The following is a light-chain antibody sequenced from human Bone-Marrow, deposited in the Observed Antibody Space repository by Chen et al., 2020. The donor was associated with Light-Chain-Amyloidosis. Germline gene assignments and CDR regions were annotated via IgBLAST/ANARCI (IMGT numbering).Light chain of an antibody. CDR3: QQYGTSPLT. Sequence: EIVLTQSPGTLSLSPGDGANLSCRASQTISSNYLTWYQQKFGQAPRLLIYGSSSRATGIPDRFTGNGSGTDFTLTINRLEPEDFAMYYCQQYGTSPLTFGGGTKVEIK. J-gene: IGKJ4*01. CDR1: QTISSNY. V-gene: IGKV3-20*01. CDR2: GSS.